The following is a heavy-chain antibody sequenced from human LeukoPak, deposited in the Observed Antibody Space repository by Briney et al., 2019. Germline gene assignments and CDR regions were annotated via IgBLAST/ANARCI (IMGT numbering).Heavy chain of an antibody. Sequence: GGSLRLSCAASGFTFSSYSMNWVRQAPGKGLDWVSSISSSSSYIYYADPVKGRFTISRDTAKNSLYLQMNSLRAEDTAVHYCARDTEGNQQLANFDYWGQGTLVPVSS. V-gene: IGHV3-21*01. J-gene: IGHJ4*02. CDR2: ISSSSSYI. CDR1: GFTFSSYS. CDR3: ARDTEGNQQLANFDY. D-gene: IGHD6-13*01.